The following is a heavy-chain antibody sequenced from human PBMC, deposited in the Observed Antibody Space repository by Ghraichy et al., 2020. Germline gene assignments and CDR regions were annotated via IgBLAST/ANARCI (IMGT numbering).Heavy chain of an antibody. Sequence: GGSLRLSCAASGFTFSSYAMSWVRQAPGKGLEWVSAISGSGGSTYYADSVKGRFTNSRDNSKNTLYLQMNSLRAEDTAVYYCAKDTIVLLWFGELSSFDYWGQGTLVTVSS. CDR1: GFTFSSYA. V-gene: IGHV3-23*01. CDR3: AKDTIVLLWFGELSSFDY. J-gene: IGHJ4*02. CDR2: ISGSGGST. D-gene: IGHD3-10*01.